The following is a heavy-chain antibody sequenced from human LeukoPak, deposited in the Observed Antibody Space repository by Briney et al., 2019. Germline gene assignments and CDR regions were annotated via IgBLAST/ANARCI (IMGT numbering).Heavy chain of an antibody. J-gene: IGHJ4*02. CDR1: GFTFSDYY. D-gene: IGHD7-27*01. CDR2: ISSSGSTI. CDR3: ARDPSWANFDY. Sequence: GGSLRLSCAASGFTFSDYYMSWIRQAPGKGLEWVSYISSSGSTIYYADSVKGRFTISRDNANNSLYLQMNSLRAEDTAVYYCARDPSWANFDYWGQGTLVTVSS. V-gene: IGHV3-11*01.